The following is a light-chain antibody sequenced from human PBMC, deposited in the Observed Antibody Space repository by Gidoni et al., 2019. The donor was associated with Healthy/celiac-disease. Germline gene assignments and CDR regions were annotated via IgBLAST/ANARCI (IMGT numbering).Light chain of an antibody. J-gene: IGKJ2*01. CDR1: QSVSSN. V-gene: IGKV3-15*01. CDR3: QQYNNWTRT. Sequence: DIVMTQSPATLSVSPGESATLSCRASQSVSSNLAWYQQKPGQAPRLLIDGASTRATGIPARFSGSGSGKEFTLTISSLQSEDFAVYYCQQYNNWTRTFGQGTKLEIK. CDR2: GAS.